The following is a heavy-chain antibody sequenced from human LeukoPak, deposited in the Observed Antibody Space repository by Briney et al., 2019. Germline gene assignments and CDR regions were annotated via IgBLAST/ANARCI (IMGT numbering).Heavy chain of an antibody. CDR1: GFTFDDYA. D-gene: IGHD3-22*01. CDR2: ISWNSGSI. V-gene: IGHV3-9*01. Sequence: GRSLRLSCAASGFTFDDYAMHWVRQAPGKGLEWVSGISWNSGSIGYADSVKGRFTISRDNAKNSLYLQMNSLRAEGTALYYCAKDRVTMIVAYAFDIWGQGTMVTVSS. J-gene: IGHJ3*02. CDR3: AKDRVTMIVAYAFDI.